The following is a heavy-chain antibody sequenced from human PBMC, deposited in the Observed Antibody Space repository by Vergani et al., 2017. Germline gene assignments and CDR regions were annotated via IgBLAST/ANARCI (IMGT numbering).Heavy chain of an antibody. Sequence: EVQLLESGGGLVQPGGSLRLSCAASGFTFSSYAMSWVRQAPGKGLEWVSDISGSGGSTYYAYSVKGRFTIAKDNSKNTLYLQMNSLRAEDTAVYYFANLFAVAGTEIDYWGQGTLVTVSS. CDR1: GFTFSSYA. CDR3: ANLFAVAGTEIDY. J-gene: IGHJ4*02. D-gene: IGHD6-19*01. V-gene: IGHV3-23*01. CDR2: ISGSGGST.